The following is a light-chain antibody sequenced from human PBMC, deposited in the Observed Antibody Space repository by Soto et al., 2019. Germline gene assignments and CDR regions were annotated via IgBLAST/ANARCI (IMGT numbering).Light chain of an antibody. Sequence: DNQMTQSPSSLSASVGDRVTITCQASQDISNYLNWYQQKPGKAPKLLIYDASNLETGVPSRFSGSGSGTDFTLTISSLQTEDIATYYCQQYDNLPLTFGGGTKVDIK. CDR3: QQYDNLPLT. CDR1: QDISNY. CDR2: DAS. V-gene: IGKV1-33*01. J-gene: IGKJ4*01.